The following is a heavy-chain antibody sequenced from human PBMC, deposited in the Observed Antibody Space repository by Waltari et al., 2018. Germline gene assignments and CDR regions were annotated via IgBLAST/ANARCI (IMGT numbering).Heavy chain of an antibody. CDR2: MNHSGST. CDR3: AGLPQRYYYYYRDV. V-gene: IGHV4-34*01. J-gene: IGHJ6*03. Sequence: QLQLQQWGAGLLKPSETLSPTSAVYGASFSRYYWSCIRQPPGKGLEWIGEMNHSGSTNYTPSLKGRVTIPVDTSKNQCPLKLSSVTAADTAGYYCAGLPQRYYYYYRDVWGKGTTVTVSS. CDR1: GASFSRYY.